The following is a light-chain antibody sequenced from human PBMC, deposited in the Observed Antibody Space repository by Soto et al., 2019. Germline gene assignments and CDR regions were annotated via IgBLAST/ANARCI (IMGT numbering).Light chain of an antibody. J-gene: IGKJ5*01. CDR1: QSISSY. CDR3: QQLKNYPIT. Sequence: DIQMTQSPSSLSASVGDRVTITCRASQSISSYLNWYQHKPGKAPKLLIYAASSLQTGVPSRFSGSGSGTDFTLTISSLQPEDFAIYFCQQLKNYPITFGQGTRLEIK. V-gene: IGKV1-9*01. CDR2: AAS.